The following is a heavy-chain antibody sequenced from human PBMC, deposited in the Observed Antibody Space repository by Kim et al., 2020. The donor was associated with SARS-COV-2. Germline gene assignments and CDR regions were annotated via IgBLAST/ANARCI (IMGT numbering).Heavy chain of an antibody. V-gene: IGHV3-30*03. CDR2: ISYDGSNK. Sequence: GGSLRLSCAASGFTFRSYGMHWVRQAPGKGLEWVAFISYDGSNKHYAESVKGRFTISRDNSKNTVSLQMFSLTIEDTATYYCARVRAGMLSAVSEYNWFDPWGQGSLVTVSS. D-gene: IGHD3-10*01. J-gene: IGHJ5*02. CDR3: ARVRAGMLSAVSEYNWFDP. CDR1: GFTFRSYG.